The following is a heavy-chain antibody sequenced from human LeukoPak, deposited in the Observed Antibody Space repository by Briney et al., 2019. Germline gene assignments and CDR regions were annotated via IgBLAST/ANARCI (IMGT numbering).Heavy chain of an antibody. CDR3: ARDGTDSVGGIDY. CDR2: INPSGGST. J-gene: IGHJ4*02. Sequence: ASVKVSCKASGYTLTSYYMHWVRQAPRQGLECMGIINPSGGSTSYAQKFQGRVTMTRDTSTSTVYMELSSLRSEDTAVYYCARDGTDSVGGIDYWGQGTLVTVSS. V-gene: IGHV1-46*01. D-gene: IGHD3-16*01. CDR1: GYTLTSYY.